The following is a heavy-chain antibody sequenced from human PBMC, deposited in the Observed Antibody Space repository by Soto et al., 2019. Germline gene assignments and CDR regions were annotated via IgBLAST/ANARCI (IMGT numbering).Heavy chain of an antibody. Sequence: QLQLQESGPGLVKPSETLSLTCSVSGDSINTNNYYWGWIRQPPGKGLEWIGNIFYTGSTFYNPSLKSRVTITSGTSKNNFSLELRSVTAADTAVYYCARAARLRWWFVFWGPGTLVPVSS. J-gene: IGHJ4*02. V-gene: IGHV4-39*02. CDR2: IFYTGST. CDR3: ARAARLRWWFVF. D-gene: IGHD4-17*01. CDR1: GDSINTNNYY.